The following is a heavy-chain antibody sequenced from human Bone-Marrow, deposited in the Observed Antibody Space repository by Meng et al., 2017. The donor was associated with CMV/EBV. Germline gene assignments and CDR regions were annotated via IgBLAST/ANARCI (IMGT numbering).Heavy chain of an antibody. Sequence: PVKVSCKASGGTFSSYTISWVRQAPGQGLEWMGRIIPILGIANYAQKFQGRVTITADKSTSTAYMELSSLISEDTAVYYRARGDPKPYYYYGMDVWGQGTTVTVSS. CDR1: GGTFSSYT. J-gene: IGHJ6*02. V-gene: IGHV1-69*02. CDR2: IIPILGIA. CDR3: ARGDPKPYYYYGMDV.